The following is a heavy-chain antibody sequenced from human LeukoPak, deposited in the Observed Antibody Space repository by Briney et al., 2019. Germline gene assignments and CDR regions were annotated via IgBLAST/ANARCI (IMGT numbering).Heavy chain of an antibody. V-gene: IGHV1-69*13. D-gene: IGHD3-10*01. J-gene: IGHJ5*02. CDR2: IIPVFGTA. CDR1: GGTFSSYA. Sequence: SVKVSCKASGGTFSSYAISWVRQAPGQGLEWMGGIIPVFGTANYAQRFQGRVTITADESTSTAYMELSSLRSEDTAVYYCARDVSYGSAPNWFDPWGQGTLVTVSS. CDR3: ARDVSYGSAPNWFDP.